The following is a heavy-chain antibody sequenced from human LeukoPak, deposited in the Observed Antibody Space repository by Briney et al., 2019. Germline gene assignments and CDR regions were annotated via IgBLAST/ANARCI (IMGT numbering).Heavy chain of an antibody. D-gene: IGHD5/OR15-5a*01. V-gene: IGHV3-74*01. J-gene: IGHJ4*02. Sequence: GGALRLSCAAFGFTFSPDWVHLVRQAPGEGPVWVSRICDDGSITKYADSVQGRFTISRDNAKSTVFLQMNSLRVEDTAVYFCVRRYYEYNVYDRHFDFWGQGILVTVSS. CDR1: GFTFSPDW. CDR2: ICDDGSIT. CDR3: VRRYYEYNVYDRHFDF.